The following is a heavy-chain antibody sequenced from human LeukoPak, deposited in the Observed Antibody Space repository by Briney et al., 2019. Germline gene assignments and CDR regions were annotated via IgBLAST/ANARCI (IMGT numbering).Heavy chain of an antibody. CDR2: IYYSGTT. V-gene: IGHV4-30-4*01. J-gene: IGHJ4*02. CDR3: ASYSGSGSHFDY. Sequence: PSETLSLTCTVSGDSISSGDFFWSWIRQPPGKGLEWIGSIYYSGTTYYNPSLKSRVTLSVDTSKNQFSLKLSSVTAAVTAVYYCASYSGSGSHFDYWGQGALVTVSS. D-gene: IGHD3-10*01. CDR1: GDSISSGDFF.